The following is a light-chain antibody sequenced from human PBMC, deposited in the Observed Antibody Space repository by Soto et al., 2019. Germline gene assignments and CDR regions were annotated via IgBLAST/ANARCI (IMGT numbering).Light chain of an antibody. CDR3: QQYASYKS. CDR2: GAS. V-gene: IGKV1-5*01. J-gene: IGKJ1*01. CDR1: QSISGQ. Sequence: IPMTQSPSTLSASVGDRVTITCRAGQSISGQLAWYQQKPGKAPKVLIYGASSLESGVPSRFSGSGSGTEFTLTISSLQPDDFATYYCQQYASYKSFGQGTKVEIK.